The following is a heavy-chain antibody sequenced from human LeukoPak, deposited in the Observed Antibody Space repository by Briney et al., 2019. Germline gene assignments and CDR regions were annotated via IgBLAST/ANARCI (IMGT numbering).Heavy chain of an antibody. V-gene: IGHV4-30-4*01. D-gene: IGHD2-2*01. CDR2: IYYSGST. CDR3: ARDKYQLLSYYYGMDV. J-gene: IGHJ6*04. CDR1: GGSISSGDYY. Sequence: SQTLSLTCTVSGGSISSGDYYWSWIRQPPGKGLEWIGYIYYSGSTYYNPSLKSRVTISVDTSKNQFSLKLSSVTAPDTAVYYCARDKYQLLSYYYGMDVWGKGTTVTVSS.